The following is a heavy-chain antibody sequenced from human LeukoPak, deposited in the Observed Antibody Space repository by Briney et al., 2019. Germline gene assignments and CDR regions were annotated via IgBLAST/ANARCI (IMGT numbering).Heavy chain of an antibody. J-gene: IGHJ3*02. CDR3: ARDRDYYDSSGYYWYRAFDI. D-gene: IGHD3-22*01. CDR1: GGSISSYY. CDR2: IYYSGST. V-gene: IGHV4-59*01. Sequence: SGTLSLTCTVSGGSISSYYWSWIRQPPGKGLEWIGYIYYSGSTNYNPSLKSRVTILVDTSKNQFSLTMSSVTAADTAVYYCARDRDYYDSSGYYWYRAFDIWGQGTMVTVSS.